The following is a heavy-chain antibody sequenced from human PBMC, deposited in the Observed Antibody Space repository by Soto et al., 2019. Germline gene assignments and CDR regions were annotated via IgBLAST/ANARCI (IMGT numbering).Heavy chain of an antibody. Sequence: GGTLRLSCAAYEFTFSSYSMNCVRQAPGKGLEWVSSISSSSFSINYADSVKGRFSISRDNAQNSLHLQMNNLRAEDTAVYYCAKALQFSCSCDYHRYVLDVSTRGTSDL. CDR2: ISSSSFSI. D-gene: IGHD3-10*02. J-gene: IGHJ2*01. CDR3: AKALQFSCSCDYHRYVLDVSTRGTSDL. V-gene: IGHV3-21*01. CDR1: EFTFSSYS.